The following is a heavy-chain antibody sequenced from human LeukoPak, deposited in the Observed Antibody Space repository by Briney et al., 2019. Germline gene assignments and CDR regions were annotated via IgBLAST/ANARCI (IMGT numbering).Heavy chain of an antibody. V-gene: IGHV1-18*01. J-gene: IGHJ4*02. CDR2: ISAYNGDT. D-gene: IGHD5-12*01. CDR3: ARDRGYSGYAEYYFDY. Sequence: ASVKVSCKASGYTFTNYGISWMRQAPGQGLEWMGWISAYNGDTNYAQNLQGRVSMTTDTSTSTAYMELRSLRSDDTAVYYCARDRGYSGYAEYYFDYWGQGTLVTVSS. CDR1: GYTFTNYG.